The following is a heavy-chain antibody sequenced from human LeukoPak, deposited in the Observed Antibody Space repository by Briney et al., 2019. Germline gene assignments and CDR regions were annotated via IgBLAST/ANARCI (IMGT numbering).Heavy chain of an antibody. CDR3: ARGYKGSIAARFSWFDP. CDR1: GGSFSGYY. Sequence: SETLSLTCAVYGGSFSGYYWSWIRQPPGKGLEWIGEINHSGSTNYNPSLKSRVTISVDTSKNQFSLKLSSVTAVDTAVYYCARGYKGSIAARFSWFDPWGQGTLVTVSS. CDR2: INHSGST. V-gene: IGHV4-34*01. J-gene: IGHJ5*02. D-gene: IGHD6-6*01.